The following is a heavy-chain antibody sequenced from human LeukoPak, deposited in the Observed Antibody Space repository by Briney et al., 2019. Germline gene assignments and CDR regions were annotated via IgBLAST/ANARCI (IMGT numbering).Heavy chain of an antibody. CDR3: AKDSSLWFGELSAFDP. J-gene: IGHJ5*02. V-gene: IGHV3-15*01. D-gene: IGHD3-10*01. CDR2: IKSKTDGGTT. Sequence: GGSLRLSCAASGFTFSNAWMSWVRQAPGKGLEWVGRIKSKTDGGTTDYAAPVKGRFTISRDDSKNTLYLQMNSLKTEDTAVYYCAKDSSLWFGELSAFDPWGQGTLVTVSS. CDR1: GFTFSNAW.